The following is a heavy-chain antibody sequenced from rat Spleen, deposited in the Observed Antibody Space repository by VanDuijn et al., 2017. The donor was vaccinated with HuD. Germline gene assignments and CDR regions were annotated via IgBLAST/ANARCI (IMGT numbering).Heavy chain of an antibody. V-gene: IGHV5-25*01. CDR2: ISNAGSIT. J-gene: IGHJ3*01. D-gene: IGHD1-9*01. CDR1: GFPFSNYD. CDR3: ARQYYGYTD. Sequence: EVQLVESGGGLVQPGRSMKLSCAASGFPFSNYDMAWVRQAPKADLEWVASISNAGSITYYPDSVKGRFTISRDNAKSTLHLQMDSLRSEDTASYYCARQYYGYTDWGQGTLVTVSS.